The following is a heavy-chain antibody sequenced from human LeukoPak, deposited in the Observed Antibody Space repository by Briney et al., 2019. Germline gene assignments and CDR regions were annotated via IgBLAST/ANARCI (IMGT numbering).Heavy chain of an antibody. CDR2: ISYDGSNK. Sequence: GGSLRLSCAASGFTFSSYGMHWVRQAPGKGLEWVAVISYDGSNKYYADSVKGRFTISRDNSKNTLYLQMNSLRAEDTAVYYCAKDSHPLLGSGYYMDVWGKGTTVTISS. D-gene: IGHD2-15*01. CDR3: AKDSHPLLGSGYYMDV. CDR1: GFTFSSYG. V-gene: IGHV3-30*18. J-gene: IGHJ6*03.